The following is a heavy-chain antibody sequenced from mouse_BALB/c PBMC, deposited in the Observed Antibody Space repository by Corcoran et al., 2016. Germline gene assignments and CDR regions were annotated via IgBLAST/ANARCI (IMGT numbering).Heavy chain of an antibody. D-gene: IGHD2-1*01. Sequence: QIQLVQSGPELKKPGETVKISCKASGYTFSNYGLNWVKQAPGKGLKWMGWINTYTGEPTYADDFKGRFAFSLETSASTAYLQINNLKNEDTATYFCAAYGKVDAMDYWGQGTSVTVSS. J-gene: IGHJ4*01. CDR1: GYTFSNYG. CDR3: AAYGKVDAMDY. CDR2: INTYTGEP. V-gene: IGHV9-3-1*01.